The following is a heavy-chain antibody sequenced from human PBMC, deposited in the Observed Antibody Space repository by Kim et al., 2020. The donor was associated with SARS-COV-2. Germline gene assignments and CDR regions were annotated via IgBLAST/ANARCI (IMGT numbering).Heavy chain of an antibody. V-gene: IGHV3-9*01. CDR1: GLTFDDYA. Sequence: GGSLRLSCAASGLTFDDYAMHWVRQAPGKGLEWVSGISWNSGSIGYADSVKGRFTISRDNAKNSLFLQMNSLRAEDTAFYYCAKDIGRLGYSGMDVWGQGTTVTVS. CDR2: ISWNSGSI. J-gene: IGHJ6*02. D-gene: IGHD3-16*01. CDR3: AKDIGRLGYSGMDV.